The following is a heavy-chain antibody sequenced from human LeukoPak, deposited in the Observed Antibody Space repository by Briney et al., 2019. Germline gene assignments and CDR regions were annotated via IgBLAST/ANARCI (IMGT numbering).Heavy chain of an antibody. V-gene: IGHV3-30*18. CDR1: GFTFSSYG. J-gene: IGHJ4*02. D-gene: IGHD2-21*02. CDR2: ISYDGSNK. CDR3: AKDRTHPLCGGDCYAIDY. Sequence: TGGSLRLSCAASGFTFSSYGMHWVRQAPGKGLEWVAVISYDGSNKYYADSVKGRFTISRDNSKNTLYLQMNSLRAEDTAVYYCAKDRTHPLCGGDCYAIDYWGQGSLVTVSS.